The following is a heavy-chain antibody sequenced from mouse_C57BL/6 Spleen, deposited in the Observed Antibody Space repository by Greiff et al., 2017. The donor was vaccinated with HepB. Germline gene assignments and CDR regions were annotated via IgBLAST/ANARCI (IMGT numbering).Heavy chain of an antibody. V-gene: IGHV5-17*01. CDR1: GFTFSDYG. CDR3: ARWGLRDWYFDV. D-gene: IGHD2-4*01. J-gene: IGHJ1*03. CDR2: ISSGSSTI. Sequence: DVQLVESGGGLVKPGGSLKLSCAASGFTFSDYGMHWVRQAPEKGLEWVAYISSGSSTIYYADTVKGRFTISRDNAKNTLFLQMTSLRSEDTAMYYCARWGLRDWYFDVWGTGTTVTVSS.